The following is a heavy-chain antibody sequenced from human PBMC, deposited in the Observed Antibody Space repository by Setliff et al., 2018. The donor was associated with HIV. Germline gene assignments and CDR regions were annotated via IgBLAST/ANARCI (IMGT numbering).Heavy chain of an antibody. CDR2: IYSSGST. V-gene: IGHV4-59*08. CDR3: ARHIVVVVAATRFDY. D-gene: IGHD2-15*01. CDR1: GGSFSGYY. J-gene: IGHJ4*02. Sequence: SETLSLTCAVYGGSFSGYYWSWIRQPAGKGLEWIGHIYSSGSTYQNPSLKSRVTISVGTSKNQYSLKLSSVTAADTAVYYCARHIVVVVAATRFDYWGQGTLVTVSS.